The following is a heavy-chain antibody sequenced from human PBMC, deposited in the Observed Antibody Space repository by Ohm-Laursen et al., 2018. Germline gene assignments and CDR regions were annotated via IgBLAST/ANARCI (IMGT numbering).Heavy chain of an antibody. CDR1: GFSFSNYG. J-gene: IGHJ4*02. Sequence: SLRLSCTASGFSFSNYGMHWVRQAPGKGLEWVALISYDGTNKYYADSVKGRFTISRDNSKNTLYLQMNSLRAEDTAVYYCAKGTTDVDYWGQGTLVTVSS. CDR2: ISYDGTNK. V-gene: IGHV3-30*18. CDR3: AKGTTDVDY. D-gene: IGHD1-1*01.